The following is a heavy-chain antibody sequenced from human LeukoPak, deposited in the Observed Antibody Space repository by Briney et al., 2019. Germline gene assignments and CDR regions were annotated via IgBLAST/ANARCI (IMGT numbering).Heavy chain of an antibody. Sequence: GGSLRLSCAASGFTFDDYAMHWVRQAPGKGLEWVSGISWNSGSIGYADSVKGRFTISRDNAKNSLYLQMNSLRAEDTAVYYCARDGYEFDYWGQGTLVTVSS. D-gene: IGHD5-12*01. CDR2: ISWNSGSI. V-gene: IGHV3-9*01. CDR3: ARDGYEFDY. CDR1: GFTFDDYA. J-gene: IGHJ4*02.